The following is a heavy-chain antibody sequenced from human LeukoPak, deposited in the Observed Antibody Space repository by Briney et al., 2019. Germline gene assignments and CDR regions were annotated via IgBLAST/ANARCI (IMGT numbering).Heavy chain of an antibody. CDR1: GYTFTGYY. CDR2: IIPIFGTA. J-gene: IGHJ1*01. D-gene: IGHD2-15*01. V-gene: IGHV1-69*13. CDR3: ARGTDNHVRVAATLYQH. Sequence: SVKVSCKASGYTFTGYYMHWVRQAPGQGLEWMGGIIPIFGTANYAQKFQGRVTITADESTSTAYMELSSLRSEDTAVYYCARGTDNHVRVAATLYQHWGQGTLVTVSS.